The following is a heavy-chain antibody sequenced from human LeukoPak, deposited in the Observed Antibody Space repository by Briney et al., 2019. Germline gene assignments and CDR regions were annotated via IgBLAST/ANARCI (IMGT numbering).Heavy chain of an antibody. V-gene: IGHV3-43*02. CDR1: GFTFDDYA. Sequence: QPGGSLRLSCAASGFTFDDYAMHWVRQAPGKGLEWVSLISGDGGSTYYADSVKGRFTISRDNSKNSLYLQMNSLRTEDTALYYCAKGRYCGGGSCYYFDYWGQGTLVTVSS. D-gene: IGHD2-15*01. J-gene: IGHJ4*02. CDR2: ISGDGGST. CDR3: AKGRYCGGGSCYYFDY.